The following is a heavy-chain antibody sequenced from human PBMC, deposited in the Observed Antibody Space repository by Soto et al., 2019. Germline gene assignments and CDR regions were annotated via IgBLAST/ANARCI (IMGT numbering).Heavy chain of an antibody. CDR2: FDPEDGET. D-gene: IGHD2-2*01. CDR1: GYTLTELS. Sequence: ASVKVSCKVSGYTLTELSMHWVRQAPGKGLEWMGGFDPEDGETIYAQKFQGRVTMTEDTSTDTAYMELSSLRSEDTAGYYCATARYPIYCSSTSCYQNWFDPWGQGTLVTVSS. V-gene: IGHV1-24*01. CDR3: ATARYPIYCSSTSCYQNWFDP. J-gene: IGHJ5*02.